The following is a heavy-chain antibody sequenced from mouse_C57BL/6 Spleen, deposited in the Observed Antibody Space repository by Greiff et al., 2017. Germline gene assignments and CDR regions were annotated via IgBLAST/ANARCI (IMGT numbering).Heavy chain of an antibody. J-gene: IGHJ2*01. D-gene: IGHD2-14*01. Sequence: LQESGPELVKPGASVKISCKASGYAFSSSWMNWVKQRPGKGLEWIGRIYPGDGDTNYNGKFKGKATLTADKSSSTAYMQLSSLTSEDSAVYFCARIGDYFDYWGQGTTLTVSS. CDR1: GYAFSSSW. CDR2: IYPGDGDT. CDR3: ARIGDYFDY. V-gene: IGHV1-82*01.